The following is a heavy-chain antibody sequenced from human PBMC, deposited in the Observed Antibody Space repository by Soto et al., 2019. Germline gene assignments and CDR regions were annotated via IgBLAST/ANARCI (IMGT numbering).Heavy chain of an antibody. Sequence: ASVKVSCKASGYTFTSYGISWVRQAPGQGLEWMGWISAYNGNTNYAQKLQGRVTMTTDTSTSAAYMELRSLRSDDTAVYYCARDIGWNDVSVGYYYYGMDVWGQGTTVTVSS. CDR1: GYTFTSYG. CDR2: ISAYNGNT. D-gene: IGHD1-1*01. V-gene: IGHV1-18*01. J-gene: IGHJ6*02. CDR3: ARDIGWNDVSVGYYYYGMDV.